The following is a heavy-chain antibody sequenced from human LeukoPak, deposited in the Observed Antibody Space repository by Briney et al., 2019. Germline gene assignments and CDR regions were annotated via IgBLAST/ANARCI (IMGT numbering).Heavy chain of an antibody. V-gene: IGHV3-21*01. CDR2: ISSSSSYI. CDR1: GFTFSSYS. J-gene: IGHJ3*02. D-gene: IGHD2-2*01. Sequence: GGSLRLSCAASGFTFSSYSMNWVRQAPGKGLEWVSSISSSSSYIYYADSVKGRFTISRDNAKNSLYLQMNSLRAEDTAAYYCTRATKIWRIVVVPAPSAFDIWGHGTMVTVSS. CDR3: TRATKIWRIVVVPAPSAFDI.